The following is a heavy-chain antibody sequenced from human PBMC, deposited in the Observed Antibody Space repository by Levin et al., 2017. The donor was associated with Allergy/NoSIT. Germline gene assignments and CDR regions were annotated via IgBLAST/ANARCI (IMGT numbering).Heavy chain of an antibody. V-gene: IGHV4-34*01. J-gene: IGHJ4*02. Sequence: SETLSLTCAVYGGSFSGYYWSWIRQPPGKGLEWIGEINHSGSTNYNPSLKSRVTISVDTSKNQFSLKLSSVTAADTAVYYCAREEDIGLDYWGQGTLVTVSS. CDR2: INHSGST. D-gene: IGHD3/OR15-3a*01. CDR3: AREEDIGLDY. CDR1: GGSFSGYY.